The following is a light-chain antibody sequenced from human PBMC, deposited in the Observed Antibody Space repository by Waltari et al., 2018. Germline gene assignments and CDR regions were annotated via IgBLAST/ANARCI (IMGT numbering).Light chain of an antibody. CDR1: QDISNY. CDR2: DAS. Sequence: DIQMTQSPSSLSASVGYRVTITCQASQDISNYLNWYQQKPGKAPKLLIYDASNLETGVPSRFSGSGSGTDFTFTISSLQPEDIATYYCQQYDNLQVTFGPGTKVDIK. J-gene: IGKJ3*01. V-gene: IGKV1-33*01. CDR3: QQYDNLQVT.